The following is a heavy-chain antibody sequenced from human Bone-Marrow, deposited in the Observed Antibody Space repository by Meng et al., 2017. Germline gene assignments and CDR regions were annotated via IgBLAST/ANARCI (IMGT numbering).Heavy chain of an antibody. CDR1: GYTFPDYW. D-gene: IGHD6-13*01. V-gene: IGHV1-2*06. CDR3: ARDEDISAAGYLLGDF. Sequence: ASVKVSCKASGYTFPDYWLHWVRRAPGQGLEWMGRIKPKSGDTHYAQRFQGRVTMTGDTSISTAYMELSGLRSDDTAVYYCARDEDISAAGYLLGDFWGQGTLVTVSS. CDR2: IKPKSGDT. J-gene: IGHJ4*02.